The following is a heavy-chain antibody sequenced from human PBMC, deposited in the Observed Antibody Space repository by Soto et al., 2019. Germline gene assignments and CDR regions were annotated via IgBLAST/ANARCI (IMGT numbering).Heavy chain of an antibody. D-gene: IGHD5-18*01. Sequence: PSETLSLTCTVSGASITQYYWNWIRQSPGKGLEWIVSVSSTGSTVYNPSLTSQVTVSLDTSKNQFSLTLNSVTAADTAVYHCARLVWSYGTWFDPWGQGTLVTVS. V-gene: IGHV4-59*01. CDR3: ARLVWSYGTWFDP. CDR1: GASITQYY. J-gene: IGHJ5*02. CDR2: VSSTGST.